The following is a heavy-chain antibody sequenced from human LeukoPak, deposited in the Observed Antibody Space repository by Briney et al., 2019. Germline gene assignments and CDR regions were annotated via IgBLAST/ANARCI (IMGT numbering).Heavy chain of an antibody. D-gene: IGHD1-26*01. V-gene: IGHV3-21*01. CDR3: ARDLSATARAYDY. CDR2: IASSGTYI. J-gene: IGHJ4*02. CDR1: GFILSDYN. Sequence: GGSLRLSCAASGFILSDYNMNWVRQAPGKGLEWVPFIASSGTYITYADSVKGRFTISRDNDKNSLYLQMNSLSAEDTAVYYCARDLSATARAYDYWGQGILVTVSS.